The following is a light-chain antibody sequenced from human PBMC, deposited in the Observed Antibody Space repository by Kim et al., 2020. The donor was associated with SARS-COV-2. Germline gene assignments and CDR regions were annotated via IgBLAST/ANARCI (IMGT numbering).Light chain of an antibody. V-gene: IGKV1-5*03. Sequence: DIQMTQSPSTLSASIGDRVTITCWASQSISGWLAWFQKKPGKAPKLLIYKASTLESGVPSRFSGSGSGTEFTLTISSLQPDDFATYYCQQYNTYSWTFGQGTKLEI. J-gene: IGKJ1*01. CDR2: KAS. CDR1: QSISGW. CDR3: QQYNTYSWT.